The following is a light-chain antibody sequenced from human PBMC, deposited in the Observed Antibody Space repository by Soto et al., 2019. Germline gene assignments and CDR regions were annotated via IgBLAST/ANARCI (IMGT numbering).Light chain of an antibody. CDR2: EVS. J-gene: IGLJ1*01. V-gene: IGLV2-14*01. CDR3: SPYTSSSPLYR. Sequence: QSALTQPASVSGYPGQSINISCTGTSSDVGGYNYVSWYQQHPGKAPKLMIYEVSNRPSGVSNSFSGSKSGNTASLTISGLQADYDADYYCSPYTSSSPLYRLGSGTKGTVL. CDR1: SSDVGGYNY.